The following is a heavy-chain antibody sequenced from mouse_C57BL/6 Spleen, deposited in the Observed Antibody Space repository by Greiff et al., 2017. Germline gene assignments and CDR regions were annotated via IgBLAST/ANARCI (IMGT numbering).Heavy chain of an antibody. V-gene: IGHV1-55*01. Sequence: QVHVKQPGAELVKPGASVKMSCKASGYTFTSYWITWVKQRPGQGLEWIGDIYPGSGSTNYNEKFNSKATLTVDTSSSTAYMQLSSLTSEDSAVYYCARWGTVVVSDYWGQGTTLTVSS. CDR3: ARWGTVVVSDY. J-gene: IGHJ2*01. D-gene: IGHD1-1*01. CDR2: IYPGSGST. CDR1: GYTFTSYW.